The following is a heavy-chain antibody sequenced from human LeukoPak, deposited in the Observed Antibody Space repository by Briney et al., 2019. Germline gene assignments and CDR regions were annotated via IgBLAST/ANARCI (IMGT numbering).Heavy chain of an antibody. CDR3: ARLSGYSSGWYAY. V-gene: IGHV3-30-3*01. CDR2: ISYGGSNK. CDR1: GFTFSSYA. Sequence: GGSLRLSCAASGFTFSSYAMHWVRQAPGKGLEWVAVISYGGSNKYYADSVKGRFTISRDNSKNTLYLQMNSLRAEDTAVYYCARLSGYSSGWYAYWGQGTLVTVSS. D-gene: IGHD6-19*01. J-gene: IGHJ4*02.